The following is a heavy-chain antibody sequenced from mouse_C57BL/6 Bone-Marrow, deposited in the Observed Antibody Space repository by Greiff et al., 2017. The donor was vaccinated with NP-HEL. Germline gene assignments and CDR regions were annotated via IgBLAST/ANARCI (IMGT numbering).Heavy chain of an antibody. V-gene: IGHV5-12*01. D-gene: IGHD2-3*01. J-gene: IGHJ3*01. CDR3: ARQRDGYYRGFAY. CDR2: ISNGGGST. CDR1: GFTFSDYY. Sequence: EVMLVESGGGLVQPGGSLKLSCAASGFTFSDYYMYWVRQTPEKRLEWVAYISNGGGSTYYPDTVKGRFTISRDNAKNTLYLQMSRLKSEDTAMYYCARQRDGYYRGFAYWGQGTLVTVSA.